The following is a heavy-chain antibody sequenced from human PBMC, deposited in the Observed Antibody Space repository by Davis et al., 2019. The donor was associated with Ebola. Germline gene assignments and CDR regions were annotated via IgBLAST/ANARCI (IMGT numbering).Heavy chain of an antibody. CDR3: ARDLWEWFGELLYYYYGMDV. Sequence: MPSETLSLTCTVSGGSISSYYWSWIRQPPGKGLEWIGYIYYSGSTNYNPSLKSRVTISVDTSKSPFSLKLSSVTAADTAVYYCARDLWEWFGELLYYYYGMDVWGQGTTVTVSS. D-gene: IGHD3-10*01. V-gene: IGHV4-59*01. CDR1: GGSISSYY. CDR2: IYYSGST. J-gene: IGHJ6*02.